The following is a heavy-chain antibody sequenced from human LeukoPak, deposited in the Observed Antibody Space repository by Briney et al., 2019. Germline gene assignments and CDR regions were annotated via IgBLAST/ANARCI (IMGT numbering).Heavy chain of an antibody. D-gene: IGHD1-14*01. CDR1: GFTFSSYG. V-gene: IGHV3-33*01. J-gene: IGHJ5*01. CDR2: IWYDGSNK. Sequence: PGRSLRLSCAASGFTFSSYGMHWVRQAPGKGLEWVAVIWYDGSNKYYADSVKGRFTISRDNSKNTLYLQMSSLRPADTAFYYCTTEFYDSSGQGTLVTVSS. CDR3: TTEFYDS.